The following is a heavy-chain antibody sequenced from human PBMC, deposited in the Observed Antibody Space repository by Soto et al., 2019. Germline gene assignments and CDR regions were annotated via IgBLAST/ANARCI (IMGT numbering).Heavy chain of an antibody. CDR1: GGTFSSYA. Sequence: SVKVSCKASGGTFSSYAISWVRQAPGQGLEWMGGIIPIFGTANYAQKFQGRVTITADESTSTAYMELSSLRSEDTAVYYCARDIGATGYFDFWGQGTPVTVSS. CDR2: IIPIFGTA. CDR3: ARDIGATGYFDF. D-gene: IGHD1-26*01. V-gene: IGHV1-69*13. J-gene: IGHJ4*02.